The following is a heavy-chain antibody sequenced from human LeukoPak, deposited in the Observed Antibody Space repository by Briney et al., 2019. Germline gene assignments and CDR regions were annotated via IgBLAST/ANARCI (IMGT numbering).Heavy chain of an antibody. Sequence: SETLALTCTVSGGSISSYYWSWIRQPAGKGLEWIGRIYSSGSTDYISSLKSRVTMSVDTSKNQFSLKLSSVTVADTAVYYCARGAYGSGSTNWFDPWGQGTLVTVSS. CDR2: IYSSGST. J-gene: IGHJ5*02. D-gene: IGHD3-10*01. CDR3: ARGAYGSGSTNWFDP. CDR1: GGSISSYY. V-gene: IGHV4-4*07.